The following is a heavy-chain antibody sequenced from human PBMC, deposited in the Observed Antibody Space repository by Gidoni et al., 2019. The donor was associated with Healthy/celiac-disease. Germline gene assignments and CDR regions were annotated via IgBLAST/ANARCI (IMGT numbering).Heavy chain of an antibody. CDR1: GGSISSYY. V-gene: IGHV4-59*01. J-gene: IGHJ4*02. CDR2: IYYSGST. D-gene: IGHD1-26*01. CDR3: ARDQGGSHDY. Sequence: QVQLQESGPGLVKPSETLSLTCTVSGGSISSYYWSWIRQPPGKGLEWIGYIYYSGSTNYNPSLKSRVTISVDTSKNQFSLKLSSVTAADTAVYYCARDQGGSHDYWGQGTLVTVSS.